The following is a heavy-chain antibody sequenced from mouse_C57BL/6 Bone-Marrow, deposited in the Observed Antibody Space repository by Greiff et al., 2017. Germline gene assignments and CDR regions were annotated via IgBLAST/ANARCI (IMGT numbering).Heavy chain of an antibody. CDR1: GYTFTSYW. CDR3: ARGGVATRYFDV. Sequence: QVQLKQSGTELVKPGASVKLSCKASGYTFTSYWMHWVKQRPGQGLEWIGNINPSNGGTNYNEKFKSKATLTVDKSSSTAYMQLSSLTSEDSAVYYCARGGVATRYFDVWGTGTTVTVSS. D-gene: IGHD1-1*01. V-gene: IGHV1-53*01. J-gene: IGHJ1*03. CDR2: INPSNGGT.